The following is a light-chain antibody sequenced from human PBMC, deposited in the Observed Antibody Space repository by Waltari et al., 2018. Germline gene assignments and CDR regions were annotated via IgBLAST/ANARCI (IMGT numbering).Light chain of an antibody. V-gene: IGLV2-14*03. Sequence: QSALTQPASVSGSPGQSITISCTGTSRDVGGYNSVSWYQQHPGKAPKLMIYDVSNRPSGVSNRFSGSKSGNTASLTISGLQAEDEADYYCSSYTSSSTNVVFGGGTKLTVL. CDR1: SRDVGGYNS. J-gene: IGLJ2*01. CDR2: DVS. CDR3: SSYTSSSTNVV.